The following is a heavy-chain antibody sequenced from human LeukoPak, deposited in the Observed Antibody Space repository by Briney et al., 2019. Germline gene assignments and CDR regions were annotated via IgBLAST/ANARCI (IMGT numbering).Heavy chain of an antibody. D-gene: IGHD3-22*01. Sequence: SQTLSLTCTVSGGSISRGSYYWSWIRRPAGKGLEWIGRFHSSGSTDYNPSLKSRVTISVDTSKNQFSLKVTSVTAANTAVYYCARGGDYDSSGYYPAEHFQYWGQGTLVTVSS. J-gene: IGHJ1*01. CDR3: ARGGDYDSSGYYPAEHFQY. CDR1: GGSISRGSYY. CDR2: FHSSGST. V-gene: IGHV4-61*02.